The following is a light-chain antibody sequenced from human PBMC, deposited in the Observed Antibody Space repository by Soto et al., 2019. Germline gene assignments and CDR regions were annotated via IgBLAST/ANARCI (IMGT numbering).Light chain of an antibody. J-gene: IGLJ3*02. V-gene: IGLV2-14*01. CDR1: SSDIGGYNY. CDR2: EVS. Sequence: QSALTQPASVSGSPGQSITISCTGTSSDIGGYNYVSWYQQHPGKAPKVMIYEVSNRSSGVSNRFSGSKSGNTASLTISGLQAEDVADYYCSSYTRSSTWVFGGGTQLTVL. CDR3: SSYTRSSTWV.